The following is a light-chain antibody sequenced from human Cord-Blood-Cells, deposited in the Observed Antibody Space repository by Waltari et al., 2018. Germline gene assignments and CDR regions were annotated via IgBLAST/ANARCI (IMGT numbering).Light chain of an antibody. J-gene: IGLJ2*01. V-gene: IGLV1-40*01. CDR1: SSNIGAGYD. CDR3: QSYDSSLSGYVV. Sequence: QSVLTQPPSVSGAPGPRVTISCTGRSSNIGAGYDVHWSQQLPGTAPKLLIYGNSNRPSGVPDRFSGSKSGTSASLAITGLQAEDEADYYCQSYDSSLSGYVVFGGGTKLTVL. CDR2: GNS.